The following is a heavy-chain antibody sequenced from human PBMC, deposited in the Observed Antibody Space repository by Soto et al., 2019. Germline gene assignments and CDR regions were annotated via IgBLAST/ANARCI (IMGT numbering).Heavy chain of an antibody. Sequence: PGGSLRLSCAASGFTFSSYGMHWVRQAPGKGLEWVAVISYDGSNKYYADSVKGRFTISRDNSKNTLYLQMNSLRAEDTAVYYCAKVLIAVAGAYYFDYWGQGTLVTVSS. J-gene: IGHJ4*02. CDR3: AKVLIAVAGAYYFDY. D-gene: IGHD6-19*01. CDR2: ISYDGSNK. V-gene: IGHV3-30*18. CDR1: GFTFSSYG.